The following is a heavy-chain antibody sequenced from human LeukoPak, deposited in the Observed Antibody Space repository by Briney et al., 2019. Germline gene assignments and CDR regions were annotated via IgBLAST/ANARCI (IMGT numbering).Heavy chain of an antibody. D-gene: IGHD3-16*01. CDR1: GGSISSTRYY. J-gene: IGHJ4*02. CDR2: IYYSGNT. Sequence: PPETLSLTCTVSGGSISSTRYYWGWIRQPPGKGLEWIGSIYYSGNTYYNPSLKSRVTMSVDRSKNQFSLKLSSVTAADTAVYYCARGGVVLMYDYWGQGTLVTVSS. V-gene: IGHV4-39*01. CDR3: ARGGVVLMYDY.